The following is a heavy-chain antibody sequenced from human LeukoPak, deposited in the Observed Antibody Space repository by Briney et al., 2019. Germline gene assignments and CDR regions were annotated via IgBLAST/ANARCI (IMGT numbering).Heavy chain of an antibody. CDR3: ARNVRDTGTFDN. CDR1: GYTFTSYD. CDR2: MNPNSGNT. Sequence: ASVTVSCKASGYTFTSYDINWVRQATGQGLEWMGWMNPNSGNTGYAQKFQGRVTMTRDTSISTAYMELSSLRSEDTAVYYCARNVRDTGTFDNWGQGTLVTVSS. D-gene: IGHD5-18*01. V-gene: IGHV1-8*01. J-gene: IGHJ4*02.